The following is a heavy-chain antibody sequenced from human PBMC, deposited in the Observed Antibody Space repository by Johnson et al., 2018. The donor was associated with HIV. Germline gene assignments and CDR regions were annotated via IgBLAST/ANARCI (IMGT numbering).Heavy chain of an antibody. Sequence: VQLVESGGALVQPGGSLRLSCAASGFTFSSHWMHWVRQVPGKGLVWVSRINSDGSIISYADSVKGRLTISRDNAKNTLVLQMKSLRPEDTAVYYCARGGLGYQNIHDAFDVWGQGTMVTVSS. J-gene: IGHJ3*01. CDR2: INSDGSII. V-gene: IGHV3-74*01. CDR1: GFTFSSHW. CDR3: ARGGLGYQNIHDAFDV. D-gene: IGHD2-2*01.